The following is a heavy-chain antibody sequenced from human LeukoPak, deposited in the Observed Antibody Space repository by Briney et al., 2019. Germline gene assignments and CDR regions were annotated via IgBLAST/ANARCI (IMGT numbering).Heavy chain of an antibody. CDR1: GYTFTSYG. CDR3: ARDYGGNLSFDY. D-gene: IGHD4-23*01. CDR2: ISAYNGNT. Sequence: ASVKDSCKASGYTFTSYGISWVRQAPGQGLEWMGWISAYNGNTNYAQKLQGRVAMTTDTSTSTAYMELRSLRSDDTAVYYCARDYGGNLSFDYWGQGTLVTVSS. J-gene: IGHJ4*02. V-gene: IGHV1-18*01.